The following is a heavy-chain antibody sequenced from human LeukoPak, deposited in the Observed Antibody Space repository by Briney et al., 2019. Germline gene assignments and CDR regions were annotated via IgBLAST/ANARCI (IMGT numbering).Heavy chain of an antibody. V-gene: IGHV6-1*01. CDR2: TYYRSKWYN. CDR1: GDSFSSHSAA. CDR3: ARDQRAIALAGVFDC. Sequence: SQTLSLTCAISGDSFSSHSAAWTWIRQSPSRGLEWLGSTYYRSKWYNDYAVSLKSRTIINPDTSKNQFSLQLTSGTPDDTAVYCCARDQRAIALAGVFDCWGQGILVTVSS. J-gene: IGHJ4*02. D-gene: IGHD6-19*01.